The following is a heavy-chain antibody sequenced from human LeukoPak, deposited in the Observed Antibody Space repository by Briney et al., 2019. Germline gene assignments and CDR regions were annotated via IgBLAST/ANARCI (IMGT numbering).Heavy chain of an antibody. Sequence: PGRSLRLSRAASVLTLTTYSMNWVPQAPGKGLEWGSYISSSSPTIFYADSVKGRFTRSREHAKTSLFLQMNSLRDEDTAVYYCAREDRVVSGRAAVGTKAFDFWGQGTMVTVST. CDR1: VLTLTTYS. J-gene: IGHJ3*01. CDR3: AREDRVVSGRAAVGTKAFDF. V-gene: IGHV3-48*02. CDR2: ISSSSPTI. D-gene: IGHD6-13*01.